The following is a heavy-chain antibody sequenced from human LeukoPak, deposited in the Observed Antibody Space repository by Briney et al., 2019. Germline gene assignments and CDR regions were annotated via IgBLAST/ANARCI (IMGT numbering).Heavy chain of an antibody. D-gene: IGHD4-17*01. CDR2: IYYSGST. CDR1: GGSISSYY. Sequence: SGTLSLTCTVSGGSISSYYWSWIRQPPGKGLEWIGYIYYSGSTNYNPSLKSRVTISVDTSKNQFSLKLSSVTAADTAVYYCARDLYGDSLDYWGQGTLVTVSS. J-gene: IGHJ4*02. CDR3: ARDLYGDSLDY. V-gene: IGHV4-59*01.